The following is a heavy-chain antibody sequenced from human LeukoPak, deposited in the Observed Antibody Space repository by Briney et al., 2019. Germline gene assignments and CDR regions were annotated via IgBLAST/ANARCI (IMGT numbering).Heavy chain of an antibody. CDR3: VKDLYKGETSTWYYFDY. V-gene: IGHV3-64D*06. CDR2: INTSGDKT. CDR1: GFTLSTYA. J-gene: IGHJ4*02. D-gene: IGHD6-13*01. Sequence: PGGSLRLSCSGSGFTLSTYAIHWVRPAPGKGPEYVSLINTSGDKTYYADSVKGRFTISRDNSKNTVSLQMSSLRDENTAMYYCVKDLYKGETSTWYYFDYWGQGTLVTVSS.